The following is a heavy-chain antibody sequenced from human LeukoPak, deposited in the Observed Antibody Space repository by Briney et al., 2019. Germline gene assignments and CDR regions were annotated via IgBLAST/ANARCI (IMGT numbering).Heavy chain of an antibody. CDR2: ISAYNGNT. CDR3: ARDGRVAAAAVCWFDP. D-gene: IGHD6-13*01. J-gene: IGHJ5*02. Sequence: ASVKVSCKASGYTFTSYGIRWVRQAPGQGLEWMGWISAYNGNTNYAQKLQGRVTMTTDTSTSTAYMELRSLRSDDTAVYYCARDGRVAAAAVCWFDPWGQGTLVTVSS. V-gene: IGHV1-18*01. CDR1: GYTFTSYG.